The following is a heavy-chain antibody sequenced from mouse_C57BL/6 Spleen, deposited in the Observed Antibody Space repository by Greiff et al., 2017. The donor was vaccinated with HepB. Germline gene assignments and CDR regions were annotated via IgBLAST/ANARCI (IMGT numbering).Heavy chain of an antibody. V-gene: IGHV1-26*01. J-gene: IGHJ1*03. CDR2: INPNNGGT. CDR1: GYTFTDYY. CDR3: ARGGGNYWYFDV. D-gene: IGHD1-1*02. Sequence: EVQLQQSGPELVKPGASVKISCKASGYTFTDYYMNWVKQSHGKSLEWIGDINPNNGGTSYNQKFKGKATLTVDKSSSTAYMELRSLTSEDSAVYYCARGGGNYWYFDVWGTRTTVTVSS.